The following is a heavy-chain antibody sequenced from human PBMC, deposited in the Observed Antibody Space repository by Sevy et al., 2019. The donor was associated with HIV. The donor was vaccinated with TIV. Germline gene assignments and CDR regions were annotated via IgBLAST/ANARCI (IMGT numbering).Heavy chain of an antibody. CDR3: AHTRPGFTAGWPFDY. D-gene: IGHD6-19*01. V-gene: IGHV2-5*02. J-gene: IGHJ4*02. CDR1: GFSLSATGVS. CDR2: IFWDDVK. Sequence: SGPTLVNPTQTLTLTCTFSGFSLSATGVSVGWIRQPPGKALEWLALIFWDDVKRYSPSLKTRLLITKDSSKNQVVLNMTDIDPMDTGTYFCAHTRPGFTAGWPFDYWGQGALVTVSS.